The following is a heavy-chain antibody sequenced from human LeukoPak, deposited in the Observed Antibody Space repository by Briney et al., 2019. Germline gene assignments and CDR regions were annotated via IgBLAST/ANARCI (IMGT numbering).Heavy chain of an antibody. CDR2: IYPGDSDS. D-gene: IGHD2-2*01. CDR3: ARRSYCYSTSCYGYWFDS. V-gene: IGHV5-51*01. CDR1: GYSFTSYW. Sequence: PGESLKISCKGSGYSFTSYWIGWVRPMPGKGLEWMGIIYPGDSDSRYSPSFQGQVTFSADKSISTAYLQWSSLKASDTAMYYCARRSYCYSTSCYGYWFDSWGQGTLVTVSS. J-gene: IGHJ5*01.